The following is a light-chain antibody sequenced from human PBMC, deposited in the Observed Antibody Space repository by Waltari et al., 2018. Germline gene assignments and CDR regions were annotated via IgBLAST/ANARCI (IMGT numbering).Light chain of an antibody. V-gene: IGLV2-14*01. Sequence: QSALTQPASVSGSPGQSITISCTGTSSVVGGFNYVSWYQQHPGKAPKVMIYDVSNRPSGVSNRFSGSKSGNTASLTISGLQGEDEADYYCSSYTSSSTLAVFGGGTKLTVL. J-gene: IGLJ3*02. CDR3: SSYTSSSTLAV. CDR1: SSVVGGFNY. CDR2: DVS.